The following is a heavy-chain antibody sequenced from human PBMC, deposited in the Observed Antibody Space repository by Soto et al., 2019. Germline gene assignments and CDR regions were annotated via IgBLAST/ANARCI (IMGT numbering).Heavy chain of an antibody. J-gene: IGHJ4*02. D-gene: IGHD5-18*01. Sequence: SETLSLTCTVPAGALSSGSFYWSWIRQPPGKGLDWIGYIYWNGDTNYNPSLKSRVSMSLDMSKDQFSLNLTSVTATDTAVYYCARTWALFYFHGYPKYYFHFPGLGILVTVSS. CDR2: IYWNGDT. V-gene: IGHV4-61*01. CDR1: AGALSSGSFY. CDR3: ARTWALFYFHGYPKYYFHF.